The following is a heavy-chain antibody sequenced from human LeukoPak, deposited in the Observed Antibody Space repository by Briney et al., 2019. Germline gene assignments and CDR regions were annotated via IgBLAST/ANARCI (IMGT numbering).Heavy chain of an antibody. Sequence: GGSLRLSCGVSGTSLSNSGTTWGRQSPGKGWEWWSSISERGVGPMYADSVKGRFTISRDTSLNTLYLQMNNLRAEDTAVYFCAKRGVVIRGILVIGYHQEAYHYDFWGQGVMVTVSS. V-gene: IGHV3-23*01. D-gene: IGHD3-10*01. CDR3: AKRGVVIRGILVIGYHQEAYHYDF. CDR1: GTSLSNSG. CDR2: ISERGVGP. J-gene: IGHJ4*02.